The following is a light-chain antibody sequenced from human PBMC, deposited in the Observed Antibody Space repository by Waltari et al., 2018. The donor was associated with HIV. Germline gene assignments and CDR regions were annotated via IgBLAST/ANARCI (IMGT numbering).Light chain of an antibody. CDR3: QQRYNWLDT. V-gene: IGKV3-11*01. CDR2: DAS. Sequence: EIVLTQSPATLSLSPGERATLSCRASQSVSSYLAWYQQKPGQAPRLLIYDASNRATGIPARFSGSGSGTDFTLTISSLEPEDCAVYYCQQRYNWLDTFGQGTKLEIK. J-gene: IGKJ2*01. CDR1: QSVSSY.